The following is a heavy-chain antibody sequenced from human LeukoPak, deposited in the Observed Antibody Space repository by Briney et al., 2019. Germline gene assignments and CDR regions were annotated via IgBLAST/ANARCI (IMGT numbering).Heavy chain of an antibody. J-gene: IGHJ4*02. V-gene: IGHV4-4*07. CDR2: IYTSGCT. CDR1: GGSISSYY. CDR3: AREGGWELLRTYFDY. Sequence: SETLSLTCTVSGGSISSYYWSWIRQPAGKGLEWIGRIYTSGCTNYNPSLKSRVTMSVDTSKNQFSLKLSSVTAADTAVYYCAREGGWELLRTYFDYWGQGTLVTVSS. D-gene: IGHD1-26*01.